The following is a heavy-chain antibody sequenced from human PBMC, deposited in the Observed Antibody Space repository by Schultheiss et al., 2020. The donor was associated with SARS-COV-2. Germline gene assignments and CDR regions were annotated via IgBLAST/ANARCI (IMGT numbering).Heavy chain of an antibody. J-gene: IGHJ5*02. CDR2: IIPIFGTA. CDR1: GYTFTSYA. V-gene: IGHV1-69*06. Sequence: SVKVSCKASGYTFTSYAISWVRQAPGQGLEWMGGIIPIFGTANYAQKFQGRVTITADKSTSTAYMELSSLRSEDTAVYYCASIPIAAAGNTHNWFDPWGQGTLVTVSS. D-gene: IGHD6-13*01. CDR3: ASIPIAAAGNTHNWFDP.